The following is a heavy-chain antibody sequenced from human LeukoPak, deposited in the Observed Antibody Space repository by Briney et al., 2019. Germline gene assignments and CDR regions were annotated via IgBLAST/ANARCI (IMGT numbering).Heavy chain of an antibody. J-gene: IGHJ4*02. V-gene: IGHV3-15*01. CDR3: TTDSLNIVVVTAAPPDY. Sequence: PGGSLRLSCAASRFTFSNAWMSWVRQAPGTGLEWVSRIKSKTDGGTTDYAAPVKGRFTISRDDSKNTLYLQMNSLKTENTAVYYSTTDSLNIVVVTAAPPDYWGQGTLVTVSS. CDR1: RFTFSNAW. CDR2: IKSKTDGGTT. D-gene: IGHD2-21*02.